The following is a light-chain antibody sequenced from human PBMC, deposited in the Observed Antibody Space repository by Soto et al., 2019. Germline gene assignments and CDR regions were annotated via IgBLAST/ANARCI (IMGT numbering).Light chain of an antibody. V-gene: IGLV2-14*01. CDR2: EVS. Sequence: QSALTQPASVSGSPGQSITLSCTGTSSDVGDYNYVSWYQQHPGKAPRLIIYEVSYRPSGVSNRFSGSKSGNTASLTISGLQAEDEADYYCSSYASSSTWVFGGGTKSPS. J-gene: IGLJ3*02. CDR1: SSDVGDYNY. CDR3: SSYASSSTWV.